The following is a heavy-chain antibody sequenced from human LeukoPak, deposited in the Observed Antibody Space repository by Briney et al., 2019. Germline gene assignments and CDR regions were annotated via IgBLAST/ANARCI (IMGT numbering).Heavy chain of an antibody. V-gene: IGHV3-23*01. Sequence: GGSLRLSCAASGFTFSSYAMSWVRQAPGEGPEWVSAIVGSGDSTYYADSVKGRFTISRDNSKSTLYLQMNSLRAEDTAVYYCAKDQLRYYDSSGYYRLWGQGALVTVPS. D-gene: IGHD3-22*01. CDR1: GFTFSSYA. J-gene: IGHJ4*02. CDR2: IVGSGDST. CDR3: AKDQLRYYDSSGYYRL.